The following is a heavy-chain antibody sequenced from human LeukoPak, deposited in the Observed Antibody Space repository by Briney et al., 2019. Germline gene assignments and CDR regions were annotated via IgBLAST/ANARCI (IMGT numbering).Heavy chain of an antibody. Sequence: GGSLRLSCAASGFTFSSYWMSWVRQAPGNGLEWVANIKQDGSEKYYVDSVKGRFTISRDNAKNSLYLQMNSLRAEDTAVYYCARDSAYCGGDCYVRWFDPWGQGTLVTVSS. D-gene: IGHD2-21*02. CDR1: GFTFSSYW. V-gene: IGHV3-7*01. J-gene: IGHJ5*02. CDR2: IKQDGSEK. CDR3: ARDSAYCGGDCYVRWFDP.